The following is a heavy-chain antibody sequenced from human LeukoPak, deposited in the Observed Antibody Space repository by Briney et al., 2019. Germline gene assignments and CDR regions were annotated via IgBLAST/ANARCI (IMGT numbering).Heavy chain of an antibody. CDR1: GFTFSSYA. J-gene: IGHJ4*02. Sequence: GGSLRLSCAASGFTFSSYAMSWVRQAPRKGLVWVSRLKSDGSSTNYADSVKGRFTISRDNAKNTLYLQMNSLRAEDTAVYFCARGGSVFFDYWGQGTLVTVSS. CDR2: LKSDGSST. D-gene: IGHD2-8*01. V-gene: IGHV3-74*01. CDR3: ARGGSVFFDY.